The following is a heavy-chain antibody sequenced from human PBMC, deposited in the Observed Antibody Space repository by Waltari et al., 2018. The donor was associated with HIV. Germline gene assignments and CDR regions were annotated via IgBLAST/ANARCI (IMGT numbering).Heavy chain of an antibody. V-gene: IGHV4-38-2*01. CDR3: ARVAAAAVRGWFDP. J-gene: IGHJ5*02. CDR2: IYQSGST. D-gene: IGHD6-13*01. CDR1: GYSISSGYP. Sequence: QVQLQESGPGLVKPSETLSLTCAVSGYSISSGYPWGWIRQPPGKGLEWIGSIYQSGSTYYNPSLKSRVTISVDTSKNQFSLKLSSVTAADTTVYYCARVAAAAVRGWFDPWGQGTLVTVSS.